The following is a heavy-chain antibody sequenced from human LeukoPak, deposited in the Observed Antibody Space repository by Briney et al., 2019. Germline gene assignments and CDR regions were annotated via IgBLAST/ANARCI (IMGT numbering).Heavy chain of an antibody. CDR2: ISYDGSNK. J-gene: IGHJ4*02. CDR3: ARDPLTMVRGVIIYYFDY. D-gene: IGHD3-10*01. V-gene: IGHV3-30-3*01. Sequence: HPGGSLRLSCAASGFTFSSYAMHWVRQAPGKGLEWVAVISYDGSNKYYADSVKGRFTISRDNSKNTLYLQMSSLRAEDTAVYYCARDPLTMVRGVIIYYFDYWGQGTLVTVSS. CDR1: GFTFSSYA.